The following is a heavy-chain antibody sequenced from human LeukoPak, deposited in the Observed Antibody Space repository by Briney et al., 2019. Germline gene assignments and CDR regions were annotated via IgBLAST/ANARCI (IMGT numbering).Heavy chain of an antibody. CDR2: IIPISGTA. J-gene: IGHJ6*02. D-gene: IGHD2-15*01. V-gene: IGHV1-69*13. Sequence: SVKVSCKASGGTFSSYAISWVRQAPGQGLKWMGGIIPISGTANYAQKFQGRVTITADESTSTAYMELSSLRSEDTAVYYCARVPDGTNCSGGSCYFAHYYYYGMDVWGQGTTVTVSS. CDR3: ARVPDGTNCSGGSCYFAHYYYYGMDV. CDR1: GGTFSSYA.